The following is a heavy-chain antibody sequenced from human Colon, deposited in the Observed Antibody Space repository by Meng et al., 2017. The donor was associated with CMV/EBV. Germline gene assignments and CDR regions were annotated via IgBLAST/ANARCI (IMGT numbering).Heavy chain of an antibody. J-gene: IGHJ4*02. Sequence: ISSSNWWSWVRQPPGKGLEWIGEIYHSGSTNYNPSLKSRVTISVDKSKNQFSLKLSSVTAADTAVYYCARAVGYYDSSGYYYQALDYWGQGTLVTVSS. CDR1: ISSSNW. CDR2: IYHSGST. CDR3: ARAVGYYDSSGYYYQALDY. V-gene: IGHV4-4*02. D-gene: IGHD3-22*01.